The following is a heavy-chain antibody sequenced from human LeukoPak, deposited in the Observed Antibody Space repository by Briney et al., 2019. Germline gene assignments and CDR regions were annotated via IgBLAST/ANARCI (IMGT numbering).Heavy chain of an antibody. CDR3: VRDADGGNSWFDS. V-gene: IGHV3-21*01. CDR2: ISSYNGDI. Sequence: GGSLRLSCAASGFVFSTHSMNWVRQAPGKGLEWVSWISSYNGDIYYADSVRGRFTISRDNAKNSLYLQMNSLRAEDTAVYYCVRDADGGNSWFDSWGQGTLVTVSS. D-gene: IGHD4-23*01. J-gene: IGHJ5*01. CDR1: GFVFSTHS.